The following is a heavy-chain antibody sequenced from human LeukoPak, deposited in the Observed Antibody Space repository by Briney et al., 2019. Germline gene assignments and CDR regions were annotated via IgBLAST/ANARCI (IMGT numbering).Heavy chain of an antibody. CDR1: GGSISSGSYY. CDR3: ARAFRGYYYDSSGYYQGDAFDI. D-gene: IGHD3-22*01. J-gene: IGHJ3*02. CDR2: IYTSGST. V-gene: IGHV4-61*02. Sequence: SETLSLTCTVSGGSISSGSYYWSWIRQPAGKGLEWIGRIYTSGSTNYNPSLKSRVTISVDTSKNQFSLKLSSVTAADTAVYYCARAFRGYYYDSSGYYQGDAFDIWGQGTMVTVFS.